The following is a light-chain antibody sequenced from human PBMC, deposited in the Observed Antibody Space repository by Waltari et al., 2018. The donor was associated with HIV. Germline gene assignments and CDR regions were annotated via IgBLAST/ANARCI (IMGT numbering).Light chain of an antibody. CDR3: SSYTTTNTII. J-gene: IGLJ2*01. Sequence: QSALTQPASVSGSPGQSITISCPGTSSDIGAYEYVSWYRQHPDKAPQLLIYDVFYRPSGVSHRFSGSKSGNTASLTISGLQAEDEAVYSCSSYTTTNTIIFGGGTKLTVL. V-gene: IGLV2-14*03. CDR1: SSDIGAYEY. CDR2: DVF.